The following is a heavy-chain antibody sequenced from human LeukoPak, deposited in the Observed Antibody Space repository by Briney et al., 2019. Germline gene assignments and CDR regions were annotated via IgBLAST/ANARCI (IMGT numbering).Heavy chain of an antibody. CDR2: MSGGGGST. Sequence: PGGSLRLSCAASGFTFSSYAMIWVRQAPGKGLEWVSGMSGGGGSTYYADSVKGRFTISRDNAKNSLYLQMNSLRAEDTAVYYCAREGLGYCSSTSCPDHWFDPWGQGTLVTVSS. J-gene: IGHJ5*02. V-gene: IGHV3-23*01. D-gene: IGHD2-2*01. CDR3: AREGLGYCSSTSCPDHWFDP. CDR1: GFTFSSYA.